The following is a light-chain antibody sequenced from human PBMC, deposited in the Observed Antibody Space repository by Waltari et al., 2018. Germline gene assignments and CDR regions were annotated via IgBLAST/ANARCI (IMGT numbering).Light chain of an antibody. V-gene: IGKV1-NL1*01. J-gene: IGKJ2*01. CDR2: DAS. CDR1: RGISNS. CDR3: RQCYGTPYT. Sequence: DIQLTQSPSSLSASVGDRVIITCRASRGISNSLAWYQQKPGKAPNLLLYDASRFETGVPSRFSGSGSGTDYTLTISSLQPEDFATYYCRQCYGTPYTFDQGTKLEIK.